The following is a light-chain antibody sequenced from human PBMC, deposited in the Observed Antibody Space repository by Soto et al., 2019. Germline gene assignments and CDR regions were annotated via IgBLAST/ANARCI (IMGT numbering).Light chain of an antibody. CDR3: TSYTASSPFYV. CDR1: RTDGDGHDY. Sequence: QSALTQPASVSGSPGQSIAISCIGVRTDGDGHDYVSWYQQHPGQAPQLIIYDVYNRPSGVSDRLSGSKSGNTASLVISGLQAEDEADYFCTSYTASSPFYVFGAGTKVTVL. J-gene: IGLJ1*01. V-gene: IGLV2-14*03. CDR2: DVY.